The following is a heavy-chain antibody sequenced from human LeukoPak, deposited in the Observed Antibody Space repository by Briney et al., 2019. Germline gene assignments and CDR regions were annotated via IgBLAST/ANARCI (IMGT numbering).Heavy chain of an antibody. CDR3: ARGLNRDGYNSVAFDI. J-gene: IGHJ3*02. CDR1: GYSISSGYY. CDR2: IYHSGST. Sequence: SETLSLTCAVSGYSISSGYYWGWIRQPPRKGLEWIGSIYHSGSTYYNPSLKSRVTISADTSTNQFSLKLSSVTAADTAVYYCARGLNRDGYNSVAFDIWGQGTMVTVSS. V-gene: IGHV4-38-2*01. D-gene: IGHD5-24*01.